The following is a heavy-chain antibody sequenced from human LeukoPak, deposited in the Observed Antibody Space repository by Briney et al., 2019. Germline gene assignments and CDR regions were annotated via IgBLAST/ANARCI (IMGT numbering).Heavy chain of an antibody. J-gene: IGHJ4*02. V-gene: IGHV3-23*01. CDR1: GFNFSIYA. CDR2: ISGSGDST. CDR3: AKDMRGSGWHTLLDC. D-gene: IGHD6-19*01. Sequence: PGGSLRLSCAACGFNFSIYAMSWVRQAPGKGLEWVSAISGSGDSTYYADSVKGRFTISRDNSKNALLLQMSSLRVEDTALYYCAKDMRGSGWHTLLDCWGQGSLVTVSS.